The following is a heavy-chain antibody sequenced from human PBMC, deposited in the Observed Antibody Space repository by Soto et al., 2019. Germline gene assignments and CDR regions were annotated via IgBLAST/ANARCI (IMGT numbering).Heavy chain of an antibody. CDR3: ARLYSGSYYVDY. D-gene: IGHD1-26*01. V-gene: IGHV3-33*01. J-gene: IGHJ4*02. Sequence: QVQLVESGGGVVQPGRSLRLSCAASGFTFSSYGMHWVRQAPGKGLEWVAVIWYDGSNKYYADSVKGRFTISRDNSKNTLYLQMNSLRAEDTAVYSCARLYSGSYYVDYWGQGTLVTGSS. CDR1: GFTFSSYG. CDR2: IWYDGSNK.